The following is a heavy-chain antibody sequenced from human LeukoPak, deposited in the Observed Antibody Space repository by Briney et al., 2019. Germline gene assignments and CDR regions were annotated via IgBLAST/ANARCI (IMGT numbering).Heavy chain of an antibody. CDR1: GYTFTSYY. J-gene: IGHJ4*02. CDR2: INPSGGST. D-gene: IGHD3-3*01. CDR3: ATDLQSSRGQPLADLWY. Sequence: ASVKVSCKASGYTFTSYYMYWVRQAPGQGLEWMGIINPSGGSTSYAQKFQGRVTMTEDTSTDTAYMELSSLRSEDTAVYYCATDLQSSRGQPLADLWYWGQGTLVTVSS. V-gene: IGHV1-46*01.